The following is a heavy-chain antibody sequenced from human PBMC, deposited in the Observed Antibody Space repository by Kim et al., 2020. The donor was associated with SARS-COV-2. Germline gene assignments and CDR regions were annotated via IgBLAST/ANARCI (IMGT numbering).Heavy chain of an antibody. CDR3: VRPGYSSSWYFDY. J-gene: IGHJ4*02. CDR1: GFTFDDYT. CDR2: ISWDGGST. V-gene: IGHV3-43*01. Sequence: LSLTCAASGFTFDDYTMHWVRQAPGKGLEWVSLISWDGGSTYYADSVKGRFTISRDNSKNSLYLQMNSLRTEDTALYYCVRPGYSSSWYFDYWGQGT. D-gene: IGHD6-13*01.